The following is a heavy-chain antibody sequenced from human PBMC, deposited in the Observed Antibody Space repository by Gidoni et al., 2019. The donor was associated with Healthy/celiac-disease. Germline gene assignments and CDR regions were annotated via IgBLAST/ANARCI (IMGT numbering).Heavy chain of an antibody. CDR1: GGSFSGYY. J-gene: IGHJ4*02. CDR2: INHSGST. V-gene: IGHV4-34*01. Sequence: QVQLQQWGAGLLQPSETLSLTCAVYGGSFSGYYWSWIRQPPGKGLEWIGEINHSGSTNYNPSLKSRVTISVDTSKNQFSLKLSSVTAADTAVYYCARGGIVVVVAATPYYFDYWGQGTLVTVSS. CDR3: ARGGIVVVVAATPYYFDY. D-gene: IGHD2-15*01.